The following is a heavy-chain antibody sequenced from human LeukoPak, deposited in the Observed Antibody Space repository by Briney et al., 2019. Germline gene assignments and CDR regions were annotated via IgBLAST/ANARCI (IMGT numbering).Heavy chain of an antibody. CDR1: GFTFGGYA. D-gene: IGHD1-7*01. V-gene: IGHV3-23*01. J-gene: IGHJ6*02. CDR2: ISAGSEDS. CDR3: ARTIAQYSNTWLYYYYGLDV. Sequence: GGSLRLSCTASGFTFGGYAMSWVRQAPGKGLEWVSSISAGSEDSYYADSVKGRFTISRDNSKSTLYLHMNSLRADDTAVYYCARTIAQYSNTWLYYYYGLDVWGQGTTVTVSS.